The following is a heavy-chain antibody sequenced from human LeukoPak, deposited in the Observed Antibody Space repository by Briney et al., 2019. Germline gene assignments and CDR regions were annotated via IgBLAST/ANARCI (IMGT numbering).Heavy chain of an antibody. CDR3: ARDGWELLVGHQDRYMYMDV. Sequence: RTLRLSCTASGFTFSRYSMHSVRQAPGQGLEWLAVISSYGKNKYYAHSMKGRFTIATDNSKNTLHLQMNSLRPGYTAVLYCARDGWELLVGHQDRYMYMDVWGKGTTVTVSS. J-gene: IGHJ6*03. V-gene: IGHV3-30*16. CDR2: ISSYGKNK. D-gene: IGHD1-26*01. CDR1: GFTFSRYS.